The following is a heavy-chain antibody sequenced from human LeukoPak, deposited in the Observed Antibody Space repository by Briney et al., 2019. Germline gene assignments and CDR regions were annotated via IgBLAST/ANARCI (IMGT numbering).Heavy chain of an antibody. CDR1: GGSISSSSYY. J-gene: IGHJ6*03. Sequence: SETLSLTCTVSGGSISSSSYYWGWIRQPPGKGLEWIGSIYYSGSTYYNPSLKSRVTISVDTSKNQFSLKPSSVTAADTAVYYCARSEDTAMVLPGDYYYYYMDVWGKGTTVTVSS. V-gene: IGHV4-39*07. CDR3: ARSEDTAMVLPGDYYYYYMDV. CDR2: IYYSGST. D-gene: IGHD5-18*01.